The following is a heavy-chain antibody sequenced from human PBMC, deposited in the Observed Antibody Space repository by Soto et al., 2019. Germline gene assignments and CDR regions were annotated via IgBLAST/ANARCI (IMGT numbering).Heavy chain of an antibody. CDR2: ISAYNDNT. Sequence: GASVKVSCKTSGYSFTTYGISWVRQVPGQGLEWMGWISAYNDNTHYAQKLQGRVTMTTDTSTTTACMELRSLISDDTAVYYCARDYSRYCTNGVCYQFDYWGQGTPVTVSS. J-gene: IGHJ4*02. CDR3: ARDYSRYCTNGVCYQFDY. V-gene: IGHV1-18*01. CDR1: GYSFTTYG. D-gene: IGHD2-8*01.